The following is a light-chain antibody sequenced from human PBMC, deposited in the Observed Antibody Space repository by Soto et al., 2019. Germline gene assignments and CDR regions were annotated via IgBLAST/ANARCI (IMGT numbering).Light chain of an antibody. V-gene: IGKV3-15*01. Sequence: EGVMTQSPATLSVSPWDRAILSCRASHSVNTNLAWYQQRPGQPPRLLIYGASTRASDVPGRFSGSGSGTEFTLTISSLQPDDFATYYCQHYNSYSEAFGQGTKVDIK. J-gene: IGKJ1*01. CDR3: QHYNSYSEA. CDR1: HSVNTN. CDR2: GAS.